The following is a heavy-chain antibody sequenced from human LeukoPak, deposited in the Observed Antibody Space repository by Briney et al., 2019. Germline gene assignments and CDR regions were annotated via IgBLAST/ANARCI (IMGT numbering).Heavy chain of an antibody. Sequence: SETLSLTCTVSGGSISSGSYYWSWIRQPAGKGLEWIGRIYTSGSTNYNPSLKSRVTISVDTSKNQFSLKLSSVTAADTAVYYCARVPVEWGKWFDPWGQGTLVTVSS. CDR2: IYTSGST. CDR3: ARVPVEWGKWFDP. D-gene: IGHD3-16*01. J-gene: IGHJ5*02. V-gene: IGHV4-61*02. CDR1: GGSISSGSYY.